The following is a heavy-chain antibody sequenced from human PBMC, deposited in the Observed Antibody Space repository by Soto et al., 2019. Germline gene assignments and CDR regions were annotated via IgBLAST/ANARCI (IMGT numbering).Heavy chain of an antibody. CDR1: GFTFSSYA. CDR3: AKRGYCSGGSCYFDSLAPYFDY. V-gene: IGHV3-23*01. CDR2: ISGSGGST. D-gene: IGHD2-15*01. Sequence: GGSLRLSCAASGFTFSSYAMSWVRQAPGKGLEWVSAISGSGGSTYYADSVKGRFTISRDNSKNTMYLQMNSLRAEDTAVYYCAKRGYCSGGSCYFDSLAPYFDYWGQGTLVTVSS. J-gene: IGHJ4*02.